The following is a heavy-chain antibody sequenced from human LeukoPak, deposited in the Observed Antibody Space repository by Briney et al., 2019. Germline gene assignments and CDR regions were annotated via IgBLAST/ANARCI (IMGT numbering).Heavy chain of an antibody. CDR3: ARDRIGGYNTFDY. CDR2: IKQDGSEK. J-gene: IGHJ4*02. D-gene: IGHD5-24*01. Sequence: GGSLRLSCAASGFTFSSCWMSWVRQAPGKGLEWVANIKQDGSEKYYVDSVKGRFTISRDNAKNSPYLQMNSLRAEDTAVYYCARDRIGGYNTFDYWGQGTLVTVSS. CDR1: GFTFSSCW. V-gene: IGHV3-7*01.